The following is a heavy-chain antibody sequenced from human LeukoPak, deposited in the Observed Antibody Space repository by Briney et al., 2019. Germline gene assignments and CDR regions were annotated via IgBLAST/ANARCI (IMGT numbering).Heavy chain of an antibody. D-gene: IGHD4-17*01. J-gene: IGHJ4*02. CDR3: AKDLDHDYDDYGLDY. CDR1: GFTFSSYG. V-gene: IGHV3-30*18. CDR2: ISDDGGKK. Sequence: PGGSLRLSCAASGFTFSSYGMHWVRQAPGKGLECVALISDDGGKKYYADSVKGRFTISRDNSKNTLYLQMNSLRAEDTALYYCAKDLDHDYDDYGLDYWGQGTLVTVSS.